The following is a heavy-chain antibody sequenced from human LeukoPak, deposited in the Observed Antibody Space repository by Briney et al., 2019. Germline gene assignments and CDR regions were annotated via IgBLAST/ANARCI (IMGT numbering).Heavy chain of an antibody. J-gene: IGHJ6*03. V-gene: IGHV4-34*01. CDR2: IHHSGST. D-gene: IGHD4-23*01. CDR1: GGSFSGYY. CDR3: ARGIRWRYYYYYMDV. Sequence: SETLSLTCAVYGGSFSGYYWSWVRQPPEKGLEWIGEIHHSGSTNYNPSLKSLVTISVDTSKNQFSLKLSSVTAADTAVYYCARGIRWRYYYYYMDVWGKGTTVTVSS.